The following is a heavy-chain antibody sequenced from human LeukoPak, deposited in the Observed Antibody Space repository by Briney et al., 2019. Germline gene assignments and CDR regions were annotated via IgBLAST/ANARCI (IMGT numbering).Heavy chain of an antibody. J-gene: IGHJ6*02. D-gene: IGHD2-15*01. CDR3: ARMTHCSGGSCFQDALAYYYYYGMDV. Sequence: GGSLRLSCAASGFTFSSYAMHWVRQAPGKGLEWVAVISYDGSNKYYVDSVKGRFTISRDNSKNTLYLQMNSLRAEDTAVYYCARMTHCSGGSCFQDALAYYYYYGMDVWGQGTTVTVSS. CDR1: GFTFSSYA. V-gene: IGHV3-30-3*01. CDR2: ISYDGSNK.